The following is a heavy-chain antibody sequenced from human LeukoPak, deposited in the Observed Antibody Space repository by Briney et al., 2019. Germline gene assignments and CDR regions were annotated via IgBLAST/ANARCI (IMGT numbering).Heavy chain of an antibody. D-gene: IGHD1-14*01. CDR3: ASEYRYYYYMDV. CDR1: GGSISSYY. J-gene: IGHJ6*03. CDR2: IYTSGST. V-gene: IGHV4-4*07. Sequence: SETLSLTCTVSGGSISSYYWSWIRRPAGKGLEWIGRIYTSGSTNYNPSLKSRVTMSVDTSKNQFSLKLSSVTAADTAVYYCASEYRYYYYMDVWGKGTTVTVSS.